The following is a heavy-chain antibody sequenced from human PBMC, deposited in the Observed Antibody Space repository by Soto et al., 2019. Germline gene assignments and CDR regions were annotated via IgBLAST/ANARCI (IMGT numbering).Heavy chain of an antibody. V-gene: IGHV4-31*02. CDR1: GGSISSGGYY. CDR2: IYNSGST. D-gene: IGHD2-21*02. Sequence: TSETLSLTCTVSGGSISSGGYYWSWIRQHPGKGLEWIGYIYNSGSTYYNASLKSRVTISADTSRNQFSLQMNSVTAEDTAVYYCAKDWTAIWGQGTMVTVSS. J-gene: IGHJ3*02. CDR3: AKDWTAI.